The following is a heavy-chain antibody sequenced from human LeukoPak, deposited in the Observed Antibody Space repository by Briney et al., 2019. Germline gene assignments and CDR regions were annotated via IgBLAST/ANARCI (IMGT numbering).Heavy chain of an antibody. V-gene: IGHV3-53*05. Sequence: GGSLRLSCAASGFTVSSNYMSWVRQAPGKGLEWVSVIYSGGSTYYADSVKGRFTISRDNSKNTLYLQMNSLRAEDTAVYYCARAYGSGWYYFDYWGQGTLVTVSS. D-gene: IGHD6-19*01. CDR2: IYSGGST. J-gene: IGHJ4*02. CDR3: ARAYGSGWYYFDY. CDR1: GFTVSSNY.